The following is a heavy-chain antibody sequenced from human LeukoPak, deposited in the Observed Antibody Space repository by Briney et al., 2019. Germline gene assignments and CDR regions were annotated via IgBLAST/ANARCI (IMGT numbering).Heavy chain of an antibody. J-gene: IGHJ4*02. V-gene: IGHV3-23*01. Sequence: PGGSLRLSCAASGITFSGYAMSWVRQTPGKGLEWVAAISGSGGTTYYADSVKGRFTISRDNPKNTLYLQMNSLRAEDTALYYCATRVGTYFGHWGQGTLVTVSS. D-gene: IGHD2-21*02. CDR1: GITFSGYA. CDR2: ISGSGGTT. CDR3: ATRVGTYFGH.